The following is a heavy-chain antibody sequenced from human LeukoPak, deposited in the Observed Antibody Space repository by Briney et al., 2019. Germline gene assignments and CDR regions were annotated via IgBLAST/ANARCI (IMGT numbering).Heavy chain of an antibody. Sequence: GGSLRLSCAASGFTFSSYAMHWVRQAPGKGLEWVAVISYDRSMQYSADSVKGRFTISRDNSKNTLYLQMNNLRAEDTAVYYCARVRDSSSWYPAFDIWGQGTMVTVSS. CDR3: ARVRDSSSWYPAFDI. V-gene: IGHV3-30*04. CDR1: GFTFSSYA. D-gene: IGHD6-13*01. CDR2: ISYDRSMQ. J-gene: IGHJ3*02.